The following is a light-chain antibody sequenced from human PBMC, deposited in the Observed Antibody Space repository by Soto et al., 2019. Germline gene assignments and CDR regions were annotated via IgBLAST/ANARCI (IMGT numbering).Light chain of an antibody. V-gene: IGKV1D-12*01. CDR1: QGFSSW. Sequence: DIQMTQSPSSVSASVGDRVTITCRASQGFSSWLAWYQQKPGKAPKLLIYAVSRLQSGVPSRFSGSGSGTYFTLTISSLQPEDFATYYCQKANSFPPLTFGGGTKVEIK. CDR2: AVS. CDR3: QKANSFPPLT. J-gene: IGKJ4*01.